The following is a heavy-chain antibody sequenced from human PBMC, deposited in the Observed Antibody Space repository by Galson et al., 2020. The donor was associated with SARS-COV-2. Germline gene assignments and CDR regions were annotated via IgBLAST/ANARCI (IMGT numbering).Heavy chain of an antibody. CDR3: ARESSSRDGDYYYYMDV. CDR2: INPNSGGT. Sequence: ASVKVSCKASGYTFTGYYMHWVRQAPGQGLEWMGWINPNSGGTNYAQKFQDWVTMTRDTSISTAYMELSRLRSDDTAVYYCARESSSRDGDYYYYMDVWGKGTTVTVSS. V-gene: IGHV1-2*04. J-gene: IGHJ6*03. D-gene: IGHD2-2*01. CDR1: GYTFTGYY.